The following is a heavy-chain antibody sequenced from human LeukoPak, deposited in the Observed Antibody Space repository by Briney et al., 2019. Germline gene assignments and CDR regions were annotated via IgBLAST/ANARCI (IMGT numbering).Heavy chain of an antibody. V-gene: IGHV3-21*01. J-gene: IGHJ1*01. Sequence: GGSPRLSCAASGFTFSRYSMNWVRQAPGKGLEWVSSISPDGRYIYYADSLKGRFTVSRDNAKNSLYLQMNSLAVEDTAVYYCTTPAAGPRAEYSQYWGQGTLVTVSP. CDR1: GFTFSRYS. CDR3: TTPAAGPRAEYSQY. CDR2: ISPDGRYI. D-gene: IGHD6-13*01.